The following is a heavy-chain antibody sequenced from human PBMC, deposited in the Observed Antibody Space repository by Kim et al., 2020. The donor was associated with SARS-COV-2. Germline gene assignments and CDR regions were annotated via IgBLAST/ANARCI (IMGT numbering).Heavy chain of an antibody. J-gene: IGHJ3*02. CDR1: GYTFSSYA. CDR3: ARARRILVVAALDAFDI. D-gene: IGHD2-15*01. CDR2: INAGNGNT. Sequence: ASVKVSCKASGYTFSSYAMHWVRQAPGQRLEWMGWINAGNGNTKYSQKFQGRVTITRDTSASTAYMELSSLRSEETAVYYCARARRILVVAALDAFDIWGQGTMVTVSS. V-gene: IGHV1-3*01.